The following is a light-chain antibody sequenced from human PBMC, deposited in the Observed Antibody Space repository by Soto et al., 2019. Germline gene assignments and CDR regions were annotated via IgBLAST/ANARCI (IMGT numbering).Light chain of an antibody. CDR3: QQLNSYSYT. CDR1: QGISSY. Sequence: DIQLTQSPSFLSASVGDRVTITCRASQGISSYLAWYQQKPGKAPKLLIYAASTLQSGFPSRFSGSGSGTEFTLTISSLQPEDFATYYCQQLNSYSYTFGQGTNLEIK. V-gene: IGKV1-9*01. J-gene: IGKJ2*01. CDR2: AAS.